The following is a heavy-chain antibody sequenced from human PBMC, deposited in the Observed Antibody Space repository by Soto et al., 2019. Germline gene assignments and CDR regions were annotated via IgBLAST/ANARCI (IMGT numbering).Heavy chain of an antibody. CDR3: XXXXXXXLPXA. Sequence: QVQLVQSGAEVKKPGASVKVSCKXSXYTFTSYGISWVRQAPGQGLEWMGWISAYNGNTKYAQKLQGRVTMTTDTSTSTAYMELRSLRSXXXXXXXXXXXXXXXLPXAWGQGTLVTVSS. J-gene: IGHJ4*02. CDR2: ISAYNGNT. CDR1: XYTFTSYG. V-gene: IGHV1-18*01.